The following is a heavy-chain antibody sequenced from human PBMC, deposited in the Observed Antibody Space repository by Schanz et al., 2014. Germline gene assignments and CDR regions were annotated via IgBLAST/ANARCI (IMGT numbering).Heavy chain of an antibody. CDR3: ARGPSQGYSYGHNIGAYYYGMDV. Sequence: QVQLVQSGAEVRKPGASVKVSCKASGYTFISYGISWVRQAPGQGLEWLGWISGSNGNTNYTQKFQGRVTMTIDPYTSTASMELSSLRSEDTAVYYCARGPSQGYSYGHNIGAYYYGMDVWGQGTTVTVSS. CDR2: ISGSNGNT. CDR1: GYTFISYG. V-gene: IGHV1-18*01. J-gene: IGHJ6*02. D-gene: IGHD5-18*01.